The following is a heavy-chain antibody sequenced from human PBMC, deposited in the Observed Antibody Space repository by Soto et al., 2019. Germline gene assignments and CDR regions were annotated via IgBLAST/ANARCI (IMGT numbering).Heavy chain of an antibody. V-gene: IGHV4-31*03. Sequence: QVQLQESGPGLVKPSQTLSLTCTVSGGSISSGGYYWSWIRQHPGKGLEWIGYIYYSGSTYYNPSLKSRVTLSVDTSKNQFSLKLSSVTAADTAVYYCARDARFGELFRAFDIWGQGTMVTVSS. CDR2: IYYSGST. D-gene: IGHD3-10*01. J-gene: IGHJ3*02. CDR3: ARDARFGELFRAFDI. CDR1: GGSISSGGYY.